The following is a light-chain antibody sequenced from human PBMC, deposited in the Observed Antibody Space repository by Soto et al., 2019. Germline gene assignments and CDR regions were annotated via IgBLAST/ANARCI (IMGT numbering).Light chain of an antibody. CDR1: QNIDNK. Sequence: EIVMTQSPATLSVSPGDRVTLSCRASQNIDNKLAWYQQRPGQPPRLLIYGASTRANGIPARFSGSGSGTEFTLTISSLQSEDFAVYCCQQYNIWPPLTFGRETKVEIK. V-gene: IGKV3D-15*01. CDR3: QQYNIWPPLT. J-gene: IGKJ4*01. CDR2: GAS.